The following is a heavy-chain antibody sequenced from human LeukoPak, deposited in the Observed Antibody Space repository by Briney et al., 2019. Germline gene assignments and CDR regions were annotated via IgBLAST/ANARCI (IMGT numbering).Heavy chain of an antibody. J-gene: IGHJ4*02. CDR3: TRDSRYTTEGFDY. V-gene: IGHV3-49*03. Sequence: PGGSLRLSCTASGFTFGDYTMNWFRQAPGKGLEWVAFIRSKAYSGKTEYAASVKGRFTISRNDSNSSAYLEMKSLKTEDTGVYYCTRDSRYTTEGFDYWGQGTLVTVSS. CDR2: IRSKAYSGKT. CDR1: GFTFGDYT. D-gene: IGHD1-14*01.